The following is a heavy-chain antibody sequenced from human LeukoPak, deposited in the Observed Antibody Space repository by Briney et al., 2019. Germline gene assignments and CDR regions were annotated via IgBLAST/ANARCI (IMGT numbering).Heavy chain of an antibody. D-gene: IGHD3-9*01. CDR3: ASGLPYFDWFLDV. V-gene: IGHV3-7*01. CDR1: GFTFSSYW. Sequence: GGSLRLSCAASGFTFSSYWMSWVRQAPGKGLEWVANIKQEGSEKYYVDSVKGRFTISRDNAKNSLYLQMNSLRAEDTAVYYCASGLPYFDWFLDVWGEGTTVTVSS. CDR2: IKQEGSEK. J-gene: IGHJ6*04.